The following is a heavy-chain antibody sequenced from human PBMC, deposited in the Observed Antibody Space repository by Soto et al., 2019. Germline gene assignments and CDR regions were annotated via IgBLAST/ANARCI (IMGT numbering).Heavy chain of an antibody. J-gene: IGHJ4*02. V-gene: IGHV5-51*01. CDR2: IYPGDSGT. Sequence: GESLKISCKGSGYSFTSYWIGWVRQMPGKGLEWMGIIYPGDSGTRYSPSFQGQVTISADKSISTAYLQWSSLKASDTAMYYCARQKYNWNLAFDYWGQGTLVTVSS. CDR3: ARQKYNWNLAFDY. D-gene: IGHD1-20*01. CDR1: GYSFTSYW.